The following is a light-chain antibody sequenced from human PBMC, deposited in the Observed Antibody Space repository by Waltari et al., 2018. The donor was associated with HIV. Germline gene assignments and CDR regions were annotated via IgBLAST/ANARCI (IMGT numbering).Light chain of an antibody. J-gene: IGLJ3*02. CDR2: RND. CDR1: SSNIGSNY. Sequence: QSVLTQPPSASGTPGQRVTISCSGSSSNIGSNYEYWFQQLPGTAPKLLIYRNDQRPSGVPGRFSGSKSGTSASLAISGLRSENEADYYCAAWDDSLSGWVFGGGTKLTVL. V-gene: IGLV1-47*01. CDR3: AAWDDSLSGWV.